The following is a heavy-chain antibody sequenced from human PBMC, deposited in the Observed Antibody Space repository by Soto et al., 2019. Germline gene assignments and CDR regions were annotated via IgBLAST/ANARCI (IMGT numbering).Heavy chain of an antibody. V-gene: IGHV1-69*06. CDR1: GGTFSGHA. D-gene: IGHD7-27*01. CDR2: LIPLFGTT. CDR3: ARGPNWGYRFDS. J-gene: IGHJ4*02. Sequence: QVQLVQSGAEVKKPGSSVKVSCEASGGTFSGHAISWVRQAPGQGPEWMGGLIPLFGTTQHAQNFQDRLTIPADTSTRTAYMELTSLRFEDTAIYYCARGPNWGYRFDSWGQGTLVTVSS.